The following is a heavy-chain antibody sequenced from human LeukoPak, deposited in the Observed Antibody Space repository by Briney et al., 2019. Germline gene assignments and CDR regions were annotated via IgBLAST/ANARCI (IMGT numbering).Heavy chain of an antibody. CDR2: ISAYNGNT. Sequence: GASVKVSCKASGYTFTSYGISWVRQAPGQGLEWMGWISAYNGNTNYAQKLQGRVTMTTDTSASTAYMELSSLRSEDMAVYYCARGYNWNWVYYFDYWGQGTLVTVSS. D-gene: IGHD1-7*01. V-gene: IGHV1-18*03. J-gene: IGHJ4*02. CDR1: GYTFTSYG. CDR3: ARGYNWNWVYYFDY.